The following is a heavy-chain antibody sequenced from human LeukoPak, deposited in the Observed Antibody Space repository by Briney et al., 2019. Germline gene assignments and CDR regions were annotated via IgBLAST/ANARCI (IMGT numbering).Heavy chain of an antibody. Sequence: SQTLSLTCTVSGGSISSGDYYWSWIRQPPGKGLEWIGYIYYSGSTYYNPSLKSRVTISVDTSKNQFSLKLSSVTAADTAVYYCARDIRGTYYYYYYGMDVWAKGPRSPSP. CDR2: IYYSGST. CDR1: GGSISSGDYY. J-gene: IGHJ6*02. V-gene: IGHV4-30-4*01. D-gene: IGHD3-10*01. CDR3: ARDIRGTYYYYYYGMDV.